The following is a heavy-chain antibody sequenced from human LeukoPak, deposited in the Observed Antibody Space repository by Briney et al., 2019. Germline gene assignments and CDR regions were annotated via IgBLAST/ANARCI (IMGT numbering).Heavy chain of an antibody. CDR2: FDPGDGET. D-gene: IGHD6-19*01. CDR3: ATDHPTATWAVAGTRAFDI. CDR1: GYTLTELS. V-gene: IGHV1-24*01. Sequence: ASVKVSCKVSGYTLTELSMHWVRQAPGKGLEWMGGFDPGDGETIYAQKFQGRVTMTEDTSTDTAYMELSSLRSEDTAVYYCATDHPTATWAVAGTRAFDIWGQGTMVTVSS. J-gene: IGHJ3*02.